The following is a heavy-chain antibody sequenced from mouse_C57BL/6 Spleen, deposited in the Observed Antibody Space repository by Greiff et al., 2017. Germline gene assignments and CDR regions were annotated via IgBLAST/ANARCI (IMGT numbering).Heavy chain of an antibody. CDR3: ATFYDYDWFAY. V-gene: IGHV1-54*01. D-gene: IGHD2-4*01. CDR2: INPGSGGT. J-gene: IGHJ3*01. CDR1: GYAFTNYL. Sequence: QVQLQQSGAELVRPGTSVKVSCKASGYAFTNYLIEWVKQRPGQGLEWIGVINPGSGGTNYNEKFKGKATLTADKSSSTAYMQLSSLTSEDSAVYFCATFYDYDWFAYWGQGTLVTVSA.